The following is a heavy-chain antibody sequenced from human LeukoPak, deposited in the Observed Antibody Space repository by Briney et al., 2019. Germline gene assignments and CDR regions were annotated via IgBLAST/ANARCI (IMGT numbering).Heavy chain of an antibody. D-gene: IGHD5-12*01. CDR2: IRGRGNYV. J-gene: IGHJ4*02. Sequence: GGSLRLSCAASGFTFSSYAMSWVRQAPGKGLEWVSSIRGRGNYVYYADSVKGRFTISRDNSKNTLYLQMNSLRADDTAVYYCAKGGVYSGYDLSFEYWGQGALVTVSS. CDR1: GFTFSSYA. V-gene: IGHV3-23*01. CDR3: AKGGVYSGYDLSFEY.